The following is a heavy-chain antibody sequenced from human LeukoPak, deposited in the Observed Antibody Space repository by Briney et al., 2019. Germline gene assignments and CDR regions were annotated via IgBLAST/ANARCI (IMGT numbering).Heavy chain of an antibody. Sequence: PGGSLRLSCTASGFTFGDHPVSWFRQAPGKGLEWVGFIRSKAYGGTAEYAASVKGRFTISRDDSKSVAYLQMDSLKTEDTAVYYCAREIRYFDWFQADYWGQGTPVTVSS. CDR3: AREIRYFDWFQADY. V-gene: IGHV3-49*03. CDR2: IRSKAYGGTA. J-gene: IGHJ4*02. D-gene: IGHD3-9*01. CDR1: GFTFGDHP.